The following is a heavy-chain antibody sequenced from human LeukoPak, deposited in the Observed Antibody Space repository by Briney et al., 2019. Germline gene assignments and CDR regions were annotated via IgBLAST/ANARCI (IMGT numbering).Heavy chain of an antibody. CDR3: AKDRPSRGYSGSDY. CDR1: GFTFSSYS. Sequence: GGSLRLSCAASGFTFSSYSMNWVRQAPGKGLEWVSAISWISGTIAYADSVKGRFTISRDNAKNSLYLQMNSLRVEDTALYYCAKDRPSRGYSGSDYWGQGTLVTVSS. CDR2: ISWISGTI. J-gene: IGHJ4*02. V-gene: IGHV3-9*01. D-gene: IGHD5-12*01.